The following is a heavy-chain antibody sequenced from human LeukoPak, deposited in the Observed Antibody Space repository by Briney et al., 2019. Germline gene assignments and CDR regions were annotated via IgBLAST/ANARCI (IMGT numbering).Heavy chain of an antibody. CDR2: ISWNSGSV. D-gene: IGHD4-17*01. CDR1: GFTFDDYA. J-gene: IGHJ3*02. V-gene: IGHV3-9*01. CDR3: AKDMAMTTVTSGAFDI. Sequence: GGSLRLSCAASGFTFDDYAMHWVRQAPGKGLEWVSGISWNSGSVGYADSVKGRFTISRDNAKNSLYLQMNSLRAEDTALYYCAKDMAMTTVTSGAFDIWGQGTMVTVPS.